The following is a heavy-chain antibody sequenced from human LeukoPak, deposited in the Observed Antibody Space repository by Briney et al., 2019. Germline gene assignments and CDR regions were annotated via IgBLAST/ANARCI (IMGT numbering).Heavy chain of an antibody. D-gene: IGHD5-12*01. CDR2: INSDGSTT. CDR1: GFTFSSYW. V-gene: IGHV3-74*01. CDR3: ARAPVKWLRQYYFDY. J-gene: IGHJ4*02. Sequence: GGSLRLSCAASGFTFSSYWMHWVRQAPGKGLVWVSRINSDGSTTSYADSVKGRFTISRDNAKNSLYLQMNSLRAEDTAVYYCARAPVKWLRQYYFDYWGQGTLVTVSS.